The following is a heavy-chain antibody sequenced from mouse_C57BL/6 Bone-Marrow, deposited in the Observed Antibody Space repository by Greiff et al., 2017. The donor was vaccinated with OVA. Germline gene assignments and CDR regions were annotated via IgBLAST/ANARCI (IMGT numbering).Heavy chain of an antibody. Sequence: QVQLQQPGAELVRPGASVTLSCKASGYTFTDYEMHWVKQTPVHGLEWIGAIDPETGGPAYNQKFKGKAILTADKSSSTAYMELRSLTSEDSAVYYCTRGYSNGYAMDYWGQGTAVTVSS. CDR1: GYTFTDYE. CDR3: TRGYSNGYAMDY. D-gene: IGHD2-5*01. CDR2: IDPETGGP. J-gene: IGHJ4*01. V-gene: IGHV1-15*01.